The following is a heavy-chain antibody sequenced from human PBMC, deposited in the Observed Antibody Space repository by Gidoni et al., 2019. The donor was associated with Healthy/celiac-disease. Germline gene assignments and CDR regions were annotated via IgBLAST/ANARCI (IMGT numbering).Heavy chain of an antibody. J-gene: IGHJ5*02. CDR1: GDSVSRHRTS. CDR2: TYYRAKWYN. Sequence: QVQLQQSGPGLVKPSQTPALPCAISGDSVSRHRTSSNWIRQSPSSGLEWLGRTYYRAKWYNYYAVSVKSRITLNPATSKTQFFLQLNSVTPEDTAVYYCARDRYDFWSGYPNNWFDPWGQGTLVTVSS. CDR3: ARDRYDFWSGYPNNWFDP. V-gene: IGHV6-1*01. D-gene: IGHD3-3*01.